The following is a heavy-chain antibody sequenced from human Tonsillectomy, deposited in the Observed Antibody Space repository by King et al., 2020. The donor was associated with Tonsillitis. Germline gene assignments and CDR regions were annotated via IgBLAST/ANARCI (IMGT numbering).Heavy chain of an antibody. J-gene: IGHJ4*02. CDR1: GYTFTSYG. CDR3: AREHRNAVAARRGDFDY. V-gene: IGHV1-18*01. Sequence: QLVQSGAEVKKPGASVKVSCKASGYTFTSYGISWLRQAPGQGLEWMGWISAYNGNTNYAQKLQGRVTMTTDTSTRTAYMELRGLRSDDTAVYYCAREHRNAVAARRGDFDYWGQGTLVTVSS. CDR2: ISAYNGNT. D-gene: IGHD6-6*01.